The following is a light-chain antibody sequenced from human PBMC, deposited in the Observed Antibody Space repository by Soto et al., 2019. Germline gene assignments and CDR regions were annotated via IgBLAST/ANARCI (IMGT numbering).Light chain of an antibody. Sequence: EIVMTQSPATLSVSPGERATLSCRASQSVSSNLAWYQQNPGQAPRLLIYGASTRGPGIPARFSGSGSGTAFSLTSSSLQPDDLAVYSCQQYDNWPPSTFGQGNKVEIK. CDR3: QQYDNWPPST. CDR2: GAS. J-gene: IGKJ1*01. V-gene: IGKV3-15*01. CDR1: QSVSSN.